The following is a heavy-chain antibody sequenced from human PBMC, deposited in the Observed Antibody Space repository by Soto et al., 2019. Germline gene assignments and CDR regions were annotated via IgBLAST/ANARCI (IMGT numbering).Heavy chain of an antibody. Sequence: PSETLSHTSTVSGGSISSVGYYWSWIRQHPGKGLEWIGYIYYSGSTYYNPSLKSRVTISVDTSKNQFSLKLSSVTAADTAVYYCARGGTNWFDPWGQGTLVTVS. V-gene: IGHV4-31*03. CDR1: GGSISSVGYY. CDR2: IYYSGST. J-gene: IGHJ5*02. CDR3: ARGGTNWFDP.